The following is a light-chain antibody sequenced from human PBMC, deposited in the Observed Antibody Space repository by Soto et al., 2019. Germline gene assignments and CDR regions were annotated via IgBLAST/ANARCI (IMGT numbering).Light chain of an antibody. Sequence: DIQMTQSPSSLSASVGDRVTITSRASQSISSYLNWYQQKPGKAPKLLIYAAYSLQSGVQTRFSGSGSGTDFTLTISSLQPEDFATYYCQQSYSTLTWTCGQGTKVEIK. CDR3: QQSYSTLTWT. CDR2: AAY. J-gene: IGKJ1*01. CDR1: QSISSY. V-gene: IGKV1-39*01.